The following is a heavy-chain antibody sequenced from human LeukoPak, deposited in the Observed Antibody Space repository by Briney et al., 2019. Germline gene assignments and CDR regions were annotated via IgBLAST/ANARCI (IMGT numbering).Heavy chain of an antibody. CDR2: IRYDGSNK. CDR3: ARDLGYSSGPNY. Sequence: GGSLRLSCAASGFTFISYGMHWVRQAPGKGLEWVTFIRYDGSNKYYVDSVKGRFTISRDNAKNSLYLQMNSLRAEDTAVYYCARDLGYSSGPNYWGQGTRVTVSS. J-gene: IGHJ4*02. V-gene: IGHV3-30*02. CDR1: GFTFISYG. D-gene: IGHD6-19*01.